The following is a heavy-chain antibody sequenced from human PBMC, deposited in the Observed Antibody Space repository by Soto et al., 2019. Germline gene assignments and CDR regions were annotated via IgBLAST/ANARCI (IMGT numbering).Heavy chain of an antibody. D-gene: IGHD2-2*01. J-gene: IGHJ4*02. V-gene: IGHV3-30-3*01. Sequence: PGGSLRLSCAASGFTFSSYAMHWVRQAPGKGLEWVAVISSDGSNKYYADSVKGRFTISRDNSKNTLYLQMNSLRAEDTAVYYCARRNKYCSSTSCLHYFDYWGQGTLVTVSS. CDR1: GFTFSSYA. CDR3: ARRNKYCSSTSCLHYFDY. CDR2: ISSDGSNK.